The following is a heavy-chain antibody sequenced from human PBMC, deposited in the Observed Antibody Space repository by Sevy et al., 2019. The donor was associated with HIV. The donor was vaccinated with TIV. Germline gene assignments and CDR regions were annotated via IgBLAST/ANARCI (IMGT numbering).Heavy chain of an antibody. CDR3: ARDTRELIYSSGWQIGIDY. D-gene: IGHD6-19*01. Sequence: GSLRLSCAASGFTFSSYAMHWVRQAPGKGLEWVAVISYDGSNKYYADSVKGRFTISRDNSKNTLYLQMNSLRAEDTAVYYCARDTRELIYSSGWQIGIDYWGQGTLVTVSS. CDR2: ISYDGSNK. CDR1: GFTFSSYA. V-gene: IGHV3-30-3*01. J-gene: IGHJ4*02.